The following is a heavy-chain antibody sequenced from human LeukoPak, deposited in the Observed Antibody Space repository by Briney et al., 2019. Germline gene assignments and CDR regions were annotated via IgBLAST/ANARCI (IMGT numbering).Heavy chain of an antibody. CDR1: GGSISSYY. V-gene: IGHV4-59*01. J-gene: IGHJ4*02. Sequence: SETLSLTCTVSGGSISSYYWSWIRQPPGKGLEWIGYICYSGSTNYNPSLKSRVTISVDTSKNQFSLKLSSVTAADTAVYYCARGREQLASFDYWGQGTLVTVSS. CDR2: ICYSGST. D-gene: IGHD6-6*01. CDR3: ARGREQLASFDY.